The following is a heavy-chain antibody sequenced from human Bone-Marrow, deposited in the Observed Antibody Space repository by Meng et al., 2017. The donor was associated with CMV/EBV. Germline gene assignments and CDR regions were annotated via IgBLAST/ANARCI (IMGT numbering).Heavy chain of an antibody. J-gene: IGHJ4*02. D-gene: IGHD3-10*01. CDR1: GGSFSDYF. CDR2: INHSGST. CDR3: ARTSPSYYTAYYFDY. V-gene: IGHV4-34*01. Sequence: SETLSLTCGVYGGSFSDYFWTWIRQPPGKGLEWIGEINHSGSTNYNPSLKSRVAISVDTSKTQFSLKLTSVTAADTAVYYCARTSPSYYTAYYFDYWGQGTLVTVSS.